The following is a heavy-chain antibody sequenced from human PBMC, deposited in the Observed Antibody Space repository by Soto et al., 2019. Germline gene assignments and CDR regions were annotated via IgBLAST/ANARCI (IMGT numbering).Heavy chain of an antibody. CDR1: GFTFSDYY. CDR3: ARRGQYCSSTSCYRLFDP. CDR2: ISSSGSTI. J-gene: IGHJ5*02. D-gene: IGHD2-2*01. Sequence: PVGSLRLSCAASGFTFSDYYMSWIRQAPGKGLEWVSYISSSGSTIYYADSVKGRFTISRDNAKNSLYLQMNSLRAEDTAVYYCARRGQYCSSTSCYRLFDPWGQGTLVTVSS. V-gene: IGHV3-11*01.